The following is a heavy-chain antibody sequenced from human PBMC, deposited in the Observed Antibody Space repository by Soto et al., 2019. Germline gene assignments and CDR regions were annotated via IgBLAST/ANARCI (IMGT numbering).Heavy chain of an antibody. CDR1: GGSVSSGNYY. D-gene: IGHD2-15*01. J-gene: IGHJ5*02. Sequence: QVQLQESGPGLVKPSETLSLTCTVSGGSVSSGNYYWSWIRQPPGKGLEWIGFIYYTGSRSYNPSLKSRVILSIDESXXHSCLTLTSVSAADTAVYYCASAVYCGGGSCSFDPWGQGTLVTVSS. CDR3: ASAVYCGGGSCSFDP. CDR2: IYYTGSR. V-gene: IGHV4-61*03.